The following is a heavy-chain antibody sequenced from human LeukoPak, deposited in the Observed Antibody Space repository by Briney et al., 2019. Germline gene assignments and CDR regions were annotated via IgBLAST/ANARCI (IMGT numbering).Heavy chain of an antibody. V-gene: IGHV3-7*01. J-gene: IGHJ4*02. Sequence: PGGSLRLSCAASGFTFSSYWMSWVRQAPGKGLEWVANIKQDGSEKYYVDSVKGRFTISRDNAKNSLYLQMDSLRAEDTAVYYCARAPRYFDWLLWTEFDYWGQGTLVTVSS. D-gene: IGHD3-9*01. CDR1: GFTFSSYW. CDR3: ARAPRYFDWLLWTEFDY. CDR2: IKQDGSEK.